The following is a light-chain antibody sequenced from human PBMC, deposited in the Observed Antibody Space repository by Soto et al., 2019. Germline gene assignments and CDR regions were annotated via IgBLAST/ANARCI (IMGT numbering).Light chain of an antibody. CDR1: SSDVGRYNY. Sequence: QSALTQPASVSGSPGQSITISCTGSSSDVGRYNYVSWYQQHPGKAPKLILYDVANRPSGISDRFSGSKSGNTASLTISGLQAEDEADYYCSSYTSSSTPYVFGTGTKV. CDR2: DVA. V-gene: IGLV2-14*01. J-gene: IGLJ1*01. CDR3: SSYTSSSTPYV.